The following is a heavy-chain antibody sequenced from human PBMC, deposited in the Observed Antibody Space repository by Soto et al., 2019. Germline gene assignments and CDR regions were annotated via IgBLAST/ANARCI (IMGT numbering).Heavy chain of an antibody. J-gene: IGHJ3*02. CDR1: GFTFSDYA. V-gene: IGHV3-11*01. CDR3: ARGSVGRRNVFAI. CDR2: ISGSSATSI. Sequence: PGGSLRLSCVASGFTFSDYAMSWVRQAPGKGLEWISFISGSSATSIYYADSVKGRFTISRDSPRNSLYLQMSSLRAEDTAAYYCARGSVGRRNVFAIWGQGTMVTVSS. D-gene: IGHD1-1*01.